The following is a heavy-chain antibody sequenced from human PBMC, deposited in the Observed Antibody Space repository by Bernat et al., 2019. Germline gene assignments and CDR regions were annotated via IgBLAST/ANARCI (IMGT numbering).Heavy chain of an antibody. CDR2: MNPNSGNT. CDR3: ARASTQDYTFPVGAFDI. V-gene: IGHV1-8*01. CDR1: GYTFTSYD. D-gene: IGHD4-11*01. J-gene: IGHJ3*02. Sequence: QVQLVQSGAEVKKPGASVKVSCKASGYTFTSYDINWVRQATGQGLEWMGWMNPNSGNTGYAQKFQGRVTMTRNTSISTAYMELSSLRSEDTAVYYCARASTQDYTFPVGAFDIWGQGTMVTVSS.